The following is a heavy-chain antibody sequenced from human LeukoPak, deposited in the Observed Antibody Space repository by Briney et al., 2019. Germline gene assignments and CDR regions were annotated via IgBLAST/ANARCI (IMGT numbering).Heavy chain of an antibody. D-gene: IGHD2-2*01. CDR3: ARGAVPAALTIDY. Sequence: ASVKVSCKASGYTFTGYYMHWVRQAPGQGLECMGWINPNSGGTNYAQKFQGRVTMTRDTSISTAYMELSRLRSDDTAVYYCARGAVPAALTIDYWGQGTLVTVSS. J-gene: IGHJ4*02. CDR1: GYTFTGYY. V-gene: IGHV1-2*02. CDR2: INPNSGGT.